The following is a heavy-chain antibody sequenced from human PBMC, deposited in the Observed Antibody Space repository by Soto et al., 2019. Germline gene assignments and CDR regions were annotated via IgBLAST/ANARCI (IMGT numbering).Heavy chain of an antibody. V-gene: IGHV3-13*01. CDR3: ARGRYYDSWSGPETFDI. J-gene: IGHJ3*02. CDR2: IGTAGDT. D-gene: IGHD3-3*01. CDR1: GGTCISYD. Sequence: VGSLRHSCAASGGTCISYDMRWVRQATGKGLEWVSAIGTAGDTYYPGSVKGRFTISRENAKNSLYLQMNSLRAGDTAVYYCARGRYYDSWSGPETFDIWGQGTMVTVSS.